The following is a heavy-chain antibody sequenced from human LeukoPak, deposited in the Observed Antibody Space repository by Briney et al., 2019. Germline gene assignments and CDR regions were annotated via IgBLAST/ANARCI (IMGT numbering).Heavy chain of an antibody. Sequence: PGGSLRLSCAASGFTFSSYWMSWVRQAPGKGLEWVANIKQDGSEKYYVDSVKGRFTISRDNAKNSLYLQMNSLRAEDTAVYYCARSYYYDSSGYYYAGGAFDYWGQGTLVTVSS. V-gene: IGHV3-7*01. D-gene: IGHD3-22*01. CDR1: GFTFSSYW. CDR3: ARSYYYDSSGYYYAGGAFDY. CDR2: IKQDGSEK. J-gene: IGHJ4*02.